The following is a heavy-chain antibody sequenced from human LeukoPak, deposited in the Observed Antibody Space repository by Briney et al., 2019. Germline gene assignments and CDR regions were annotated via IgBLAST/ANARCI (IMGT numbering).Heavy chain of an antibody. Sequence: ASVKVSCKASGYTFTGYYMHWVRQAPGQGLEWMGWINPNSGGTNYAQKLQGRVTMTRDTSISTAYMELSRLRSDDTAVYYCARVHCSGGSCHAYFDYWGQGTLVTVSS. V-gene: IGHV1-2*02. CDR1: GYTFTGYY. D-gene: IGHD2-15*01. CDR3: ARVHCSGGSCHAYFDY. CDR2: INPNSGGT. J-gene: IGHJ4*02.